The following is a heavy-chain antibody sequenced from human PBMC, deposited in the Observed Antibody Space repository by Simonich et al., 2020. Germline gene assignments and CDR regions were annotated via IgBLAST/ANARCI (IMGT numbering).Heavy chain of an antibody. CDR2: ISSRSSYI. CDR1: GFTFSSYS. D-gene: IGHD3-16*01. V-gene: IGHV3-21*01. CDR3: AREQARGGAFDI. Sequence: EVQLVESGGGLVKPGGSLRLSCAASGFTFSSYSMNWVRQAPGKGLEVVSSISSRSSYIYYADSVKGRFTISRDKAKNSRYLQMNSLRAEDTAVYYCAREQARGGAFDIWGQGKMVTVSS. J-gene: IGHJ3*02.